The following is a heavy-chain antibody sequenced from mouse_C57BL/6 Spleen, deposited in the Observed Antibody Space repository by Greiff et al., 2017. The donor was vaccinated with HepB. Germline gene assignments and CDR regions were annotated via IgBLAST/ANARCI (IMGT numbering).Heavy chain of an antibody. D-gene: IGHD1-1*01. CDR3: AREGFITNY. Sequence: VKLKQSGAELVRPGASVKLSCKASGYTFTDYYINWVKQRPGQGLEWIARIYPGSGNTYYNEKFKGKATLTAEKSSSTAYMQLSSLTSEDSAVYFCAREGFITNYWGQGTTLTVSS. CDR1: GYTFTDYY. CDR2: IYPGSGNT. V-gene: IGHV1-76*01. J-gene: IGHJ2*01.